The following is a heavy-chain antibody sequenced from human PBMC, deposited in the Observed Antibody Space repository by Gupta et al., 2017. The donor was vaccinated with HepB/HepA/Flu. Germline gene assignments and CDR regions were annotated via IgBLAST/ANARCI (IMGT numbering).Heavy chain of an antibody. Sequence: QLQLQESGPGLVKPSETLSLPCIVSGGSISSSSYYWGWIRQPPGKGLEWIGSIYYSGSTYYNPSLKSRVTISVDTSKNQFSLKLSSVTAADTAVYYCAGGSVDPNEYYYGMDVWGQGTTVTVSS. D-gene: IGHD1-1*01. CDR3: AGGSVDPNEYYYGMDV. J-gene: IGHJ6*02. CDR2: IYYSGST. CDR1: GGSISSSSYY. V-gene: IGHV4-39*01.